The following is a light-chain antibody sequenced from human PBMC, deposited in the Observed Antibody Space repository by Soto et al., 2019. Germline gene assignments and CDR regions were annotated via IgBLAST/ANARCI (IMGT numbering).Light chain of an antibody. J-gene: IGLJ1*01. CDR2: EGS. CDR1: SSDVGSYNL. CDR3: CSYAGTSSFYV. Sequence: QSALTQPASVSGSPGQSITISCTGTSSDVGSYNLVSWYQQHPGKAPKLMIYEGSKRPSGVSNRFSGSKSGSTASLTISGLQAEDEADYYCCSYAGTSSFYVFGTGTMVTVL. V-gene: IGLV2-23*01.